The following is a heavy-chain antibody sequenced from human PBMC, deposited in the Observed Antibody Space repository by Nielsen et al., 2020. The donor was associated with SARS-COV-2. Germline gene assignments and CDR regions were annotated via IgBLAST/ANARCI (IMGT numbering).Heavy chain of an antibody. CDR2: ISSGVSTT. Sequence: GESLKISCAASGFTFSTFEMNWVRQAPGKGLEWVSSISSGVSTTSYAGSVKGRFTISRDNAQNSLYLQMNSLRAEDTAVYYCARRPLGRGYSQGFPFDYWGQGTLVTVSS. V-gene: IGHV3-48*03. J-gene: IGHJ4*02. CDR1: GFTFSTFE. D-gene: IGHD5-18*01. CDR3: ARRPLGRGYSQGFPFDY.